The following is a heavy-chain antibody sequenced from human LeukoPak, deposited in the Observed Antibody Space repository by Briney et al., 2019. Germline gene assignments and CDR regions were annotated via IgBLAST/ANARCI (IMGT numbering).Heavy chain of an antibody. Sequence: SETLPLTCAVSVYSISRGYYWGWIRQPPGKERVWIGSIYHSGSTYYNPSLKSRVTISVDTSKNQFSLKLSSVTAADTAMYYCATPYCSSTSCYDAFHIWGQGTMVTVSS. CDR1: VYSISRGYY. V-gene: IGHV4-38-2*01. CDR2: IYHSGST. J-gene: IGHJ3*02. D-gene: IGHD2-2*01. CDR3: ATPYCSSTSCYDAFHI.